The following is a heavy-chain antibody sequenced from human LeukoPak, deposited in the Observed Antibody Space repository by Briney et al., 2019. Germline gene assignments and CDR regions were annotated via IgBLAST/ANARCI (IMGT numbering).Heavy chain of an antibody. CDR2: INHSGST. D-gene: IGHD5-18*01. CDR1: GGSFSGYY. V-gene: IGHV4-34*01. Sequence: SETPSLTCAVYGGSFSGYYWSWIRQPPGKGLEWIGEINHSGSTNYNPSLKSRVTISVDTSKNQFSLKLSSVTAADTAVYYCARAGSYGYGYWGQGTLVTVSS. J-gene: IGHJ4*02. CDR3: ARAGSYGYGY.